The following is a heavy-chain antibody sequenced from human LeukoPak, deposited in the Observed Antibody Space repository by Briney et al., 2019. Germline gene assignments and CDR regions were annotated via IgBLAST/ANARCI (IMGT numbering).Heavy chain of an antibody. D-gene: IGHD3-3*01. CDR1: GFTFSSYW. CDR2: IKQDGSEK. J-gene: IGHJ4*02. V-gene: IGHV3-7*01. CDR3: ARGGDFWSGRSHDY. Sequence: PGGSLRLSCAASGFTFSSYWMSRVRQAPGKGLEWVANIKQDGSEKYYVDSVKGRFTISRDNAKNSLYLQLNSLRAEDTAVYYCARGGDFWSGRSHDYWGQGTLVTVSS.